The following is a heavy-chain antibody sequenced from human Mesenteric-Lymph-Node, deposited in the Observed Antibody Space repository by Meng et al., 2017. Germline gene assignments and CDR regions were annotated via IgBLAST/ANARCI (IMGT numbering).Heavy chain of an antibody. CDR3: ARGPSSSKTYYFDY. J-gene: IGHJ4*02. V-gene: IGHV4-31*01. Sequence: VQPQEAGPGLGKPSQTLSLTCTVSGGSISSGGYYWSWIRQHPGKGLEWIGYIYYSGSTYYNPSLKSLVTISVDTSKNQFSLKLSSVTAADTAVYYCARGPSSSKTYYFDYWGQGTLVTVSS. D-gene: IGHD6-13*01. CDR2: IYYSGST. CDR1: GGSISSGGYY.